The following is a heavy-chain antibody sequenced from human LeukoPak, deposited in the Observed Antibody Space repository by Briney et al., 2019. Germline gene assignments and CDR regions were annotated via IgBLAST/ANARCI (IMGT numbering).Heavy chain of an antibody. CDR1: RFTFSSYS. V-gene: IGHV3-21*01. Sequence: GGSLRLSCAASRFTFSSYSMNWVRQAPGKGLEWVSSISSSSSYIYYADSVKGRFTISRDNAKNSLYLQMNSLRAEDTAVYYCARAEASVTTEYYFDYWGQGTLVTVSS. CDR2: ISSSSSYI. J-gene: IGHJ4*02. D-gene: IGHD4-17*01. CDR3: ARAEASVTTEYYFDY.